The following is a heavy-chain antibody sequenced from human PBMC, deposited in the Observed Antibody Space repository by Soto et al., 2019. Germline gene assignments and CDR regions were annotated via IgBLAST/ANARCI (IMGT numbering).Heavy chain of an antibody. D-gene: IGHD2-8*01. Sequence: GESLKISCKGSGYSFTSYWISWVRQMPGKGLEWMGRIDPSDSYTNYSRSFQGHVTLSADKSISTAYLQWSSLKASDTAMYYFESGPMVLLVYGNYYYFDMDVWGQGTTVTVSS. CDR3: ESGPMVLLVYGNYYYFDMDV. CDR2: IDPSDSYT. J-gene: IGHJ6*02. V-gene: IGHV5-10-1*01. CDR1: GYSFTSYW.